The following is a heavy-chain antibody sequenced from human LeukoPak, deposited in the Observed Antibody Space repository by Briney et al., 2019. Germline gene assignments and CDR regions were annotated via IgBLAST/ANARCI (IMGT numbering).Heavy chain of an antibody. CDR2: INHSGST. CDR3: ASRIGAFDI. D-gene: IGHD2-15*01. V-gene: IGHV4-34*01. J-gene: IGHJ3*02. CDR1: GGSFSGYY. Sequence: SETLSLTCAVYGGSFSGYYWSWIRQPPGKGLEWIGEINHSGSTNHNPSLKSRVTISVDTSKNQFSLKLSSVTAADTAVYYCASRIGAFDIWGQGTMVTVSS.